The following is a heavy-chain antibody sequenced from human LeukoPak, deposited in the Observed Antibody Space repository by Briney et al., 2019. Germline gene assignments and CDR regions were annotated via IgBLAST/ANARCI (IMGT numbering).Heavy chain of an antibody. Sequence: GESLKISCQISGYKFVSYWIGWVRQMPGKGLEWMGIIWPGDSDTRYSPSFQGQVTISADKSISTAYLQWISLKASDTAMYYCARRAIGTTRTFNLWGQGTMVTVSS. D-gene: IGHD1-1*01. J-gene: IGHJ3*01. CDR2: IWPGDSDT. CDR3: ARRAIGTTRTFNL. V-gene: IGHV5-51*01. CDR1: GYKFVSYW.